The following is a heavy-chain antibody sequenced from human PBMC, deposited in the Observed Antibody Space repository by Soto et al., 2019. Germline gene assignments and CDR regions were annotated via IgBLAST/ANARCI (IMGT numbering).Heavy chain of an antibody. CDR2: TYYRSKWYN. V-gene: IGHV6-1*01. CDR3: ARVSFYFWSGYYSNARYYFDY. Sequence: SQTLSLTCAISGDSVSSNSAAWNWIRQSPSRGLEWLGRTYYRSKWYNDYAVSVKSRITINPDTSKNQFSLQLNSVTPEDTAVYYCARVSFYFWSGYYSNARYYFDYWGQGTLVTSP. CDR1: GDSVSSNSAA. J-gene: IGHJ4*02. D-gene: IGHD3-3*01.